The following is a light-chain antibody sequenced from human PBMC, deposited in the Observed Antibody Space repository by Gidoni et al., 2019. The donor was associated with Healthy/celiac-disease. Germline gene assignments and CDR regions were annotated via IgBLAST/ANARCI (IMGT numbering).Light chain of an antibody. V-gene: IGKV1-8*01. J-gene: IGKJ4*01. CDR2: AAS. CDR1: QGISSY. Sequence: QGISSYLAWYQQKPGKAPKLLIYAASTLQSGVPSRFSGSGSGTDFTLTISCLQSEDFATYYCQQYYSYPRVTFGGGTKVEIK. CDR3: QQYYSYPRVT.